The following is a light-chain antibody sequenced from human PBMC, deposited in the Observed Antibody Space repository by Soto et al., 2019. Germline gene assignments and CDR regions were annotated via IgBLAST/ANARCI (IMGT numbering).Light chain of an antibody. J-gene: IGKJ3*01. CDR2: DAS. V-gene: IGKV3-11*01. Sequence: EIVLTQSPDTLSLSPGERATLSCRASQSVSSSLAWYQQKPGQAHRLLIYDASNRATGIPARFSGSGSGTDFTLTISSLEPEDFAFYYCQQRSNWPPEVTFGPGTKVDIK. CDR1: QSVSSS. CDR3: QQRSNWPPEVT.